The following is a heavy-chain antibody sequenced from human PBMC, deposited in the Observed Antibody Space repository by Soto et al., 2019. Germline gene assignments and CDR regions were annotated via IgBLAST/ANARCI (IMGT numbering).Heavy chain of an antibody. Sequence: VQLVESGGGLVQPGGSLRLSCAASGFTFSNYWMHWVRQGPGKGLVWVSRINSDGSSSTYADSVKGRFTISRDNAKNSLYLQMNSLRAEDTAVYYCVRENRYDNSGHYYQGFDYWGQGTLVTVSS. D-gene: IGHD3-22*01. CDR2: INSDGSSS. J-gene: IGHJ4*02. V-gene: IGHV3-74*01. CDR1: GFTFSNYW. CDR3: VRENRYDNSGHYYQGFDY.